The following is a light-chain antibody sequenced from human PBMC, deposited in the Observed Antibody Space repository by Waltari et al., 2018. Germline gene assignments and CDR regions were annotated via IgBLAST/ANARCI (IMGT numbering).Light chain of an antibody. CDR1: TTNIGSNS. CDR3: AAWDDSLRGFIM. CDR2: RNG. J-gene: IGLJ3*02. Sequence: QSVLTQPPSASGTPGQRVTISCSGSTTNIGSNSVHWYQQLPGAAPKLLIYRNGRRPSGVPDRVSGSKTGTSASLAISGLRSEDEADYYCAAWDDSLRGFIMFGGGTKLTVL. V-gene: IGLV1-47*01.